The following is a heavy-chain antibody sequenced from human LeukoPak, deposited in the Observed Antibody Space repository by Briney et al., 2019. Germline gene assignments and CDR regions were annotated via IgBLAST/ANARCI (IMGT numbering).Heavy chain of an antibody. V-gene: IGHV4-59*01. CDR2: IYYSGST. CDR3: ARDRTGYSSSWYYFDY. D-gene: IGHD6-13*01. J-gene: IGHJ4*02. Sequence: GCISRGNWGEIGEPRGIKIKRIGYIYYSGSTNYNPSLKSRVTLSVDTSKNQFSLKLSSVTAADTAVYYCARDRTGYSSSWYYFDYWGQGTLVTVPS. CDR1: GCISRGN.